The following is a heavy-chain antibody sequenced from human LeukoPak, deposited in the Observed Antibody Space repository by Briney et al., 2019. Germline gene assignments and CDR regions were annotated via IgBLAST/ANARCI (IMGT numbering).Heavy chain of an antibody. CDR2: IYHSGTT. Sequence: PSETLSLTCGVSGYSIRSGNYWGWIRQPPGKGLEWIGSIYHSGTTYHNSSLKSRVTISVDTSKNQFSLKLNSVTAADTAVYYCAIDHDSSFMFDYWGQGALVTVSS. D-gene: IGHD3-22*01. CDR3: AIDHDSSFMFDY. CDR1: GYSIRSGNY. J-gene: IGHJ4*02. V-gene: IGHV4-38-2*02.